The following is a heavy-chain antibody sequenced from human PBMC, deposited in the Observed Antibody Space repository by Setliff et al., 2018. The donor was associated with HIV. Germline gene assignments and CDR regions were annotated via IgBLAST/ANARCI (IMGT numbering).Heavy chain of an antibody. V-gene: IGHV4-4*09. Sequence: PSETLSLTCTVSAVSIGGYSWSWIRQSPGKGLEWIGSIYSTDTTNHNPSLESRVTISVDKSKNQFSLKLNSVTAADTAVYHCARHGTWNSQRFHFDYWGQGTPVTVSS. CDR1: AVSIGGYS. CDR2: IYSTDTT. J-gene: IGHJ4*02. CDR3: ARHGTWNSQRFHFDY. D-gene: IGHD1-7*01.